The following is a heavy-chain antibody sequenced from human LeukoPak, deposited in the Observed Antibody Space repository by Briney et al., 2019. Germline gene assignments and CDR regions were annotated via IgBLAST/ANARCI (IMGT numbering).Heavy chain of an antibody. D-gene: IGHD6-6*01. J-gene: IGHJ4*02. Sequence: SETLSLTCAVYGGSFSGYYWSWIRQPPGKGLEWIGEINHSGSTNYSPSLKSRVTISVDTSKNQFSLKLSSVTAADTAIYYCANSRDRSNIAARRFRVADRRFVYWGQGTLVTVSS. CDR2: INHSGST. CDR3: ANSRDRSNIAARRFRVADRRFVY. CDR1: GGSFSGYY. V-gene: IGHV4-34*01.